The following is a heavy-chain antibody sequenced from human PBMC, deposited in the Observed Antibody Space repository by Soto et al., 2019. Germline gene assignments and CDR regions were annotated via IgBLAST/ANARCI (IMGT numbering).Heavy chain of an antibody. CDR1: GFTFSNAW. V-gene: IGHV3-15*01. J-gene: IGHJ6*02. CDR2: IKSKTDGGTT. Sequence: GGSLRLSCAASGFTFSNAWMSWVRQAPGKGLEWVGRIKSKTDGGTTDYAAPVKGRFTISRDDSKNTLYLQMNSLKTEDTAVYYCAKVQTLGYCSGGSCYKYYYGMDVWGQGTTVTVSS. D-gene: IGHD2-15*01. CDR3: AKVQTLGYCSGGSCYKYYYGMDV.